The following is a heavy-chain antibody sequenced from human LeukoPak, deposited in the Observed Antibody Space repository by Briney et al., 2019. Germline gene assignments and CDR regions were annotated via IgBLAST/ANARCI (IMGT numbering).Heavy chain of an antibody. J-gene: IGHJ4*02. CDR1: GGSISSSSYY. CDR2: IYYSGST. CDR3: ARLDRQSGSYYGGVDY. V-gene: IGHV4-39*01. Sequence: PSETLSLTCTVSGGSISSSSYYWGWIRQPPGKGLEWIGSIYYSGSTYYNPSLKSRVTISVDTSKNQFSLKPSSVTAADTAVYYCARLDRQSGSYYGGVDYWGQGTLVTVSS. D-gene: IGHD1-26*01.